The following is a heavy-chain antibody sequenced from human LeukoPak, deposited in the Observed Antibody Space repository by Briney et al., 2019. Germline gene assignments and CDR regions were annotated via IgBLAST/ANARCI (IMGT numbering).Heavy chain of an antibody. CDR2: IPYDGSNK. V-gene: IGHV3-30*18. D-gene: IGHD6-19*01. Sequence: GGSLRLSCAASEFTFSSYGMHWVRQAPGKGLEWVAVIPYDGSNKYYADSVKGRFTISRDNSKNTLYLQMNSLRAEDTAVYYCAKPHSSGWYYAFDIWGQGTMVTVSS. CDR1: EFTFSSYG. CDR3: AKPHSSGWYYAFDI. J-gene: IGHJ3*02.